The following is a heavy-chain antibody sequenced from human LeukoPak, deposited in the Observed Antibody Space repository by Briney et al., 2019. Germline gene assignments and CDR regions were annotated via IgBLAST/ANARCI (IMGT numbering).Heavy chain of an antibody. CDR3: VGYALYYLDF. J-gene: IGHJ4*02. V-gene: IGHV3-23*01. CDR1: GFTFSSYA. CDR2: ISGSGDST. D-gene: IGHD2-2*01. Sequence: GGSLRLSCAASGFTFSSYAMSWVRQAPGKGLEWVSVISGSGDSTYYADSVKGRFTISRDNSKNTLYLQMNSLRAEDTAVYYCVGYALYYLDFWGQGTLVTVSS.